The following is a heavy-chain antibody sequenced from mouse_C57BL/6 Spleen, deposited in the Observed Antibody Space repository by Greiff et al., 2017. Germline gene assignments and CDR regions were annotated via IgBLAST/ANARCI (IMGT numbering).Heavy chain of an antibody. CDR3: AREGDYGSSYWYFDV. J-gene: IGHJ1*03. CDR1: GFTFSDYY. Sequence: EVMLVESEGGLVQPGSSMKLSCTASGFTFSDYYMAWVRQVPEKGLEWVANINYDGSSTYYLDSLKSRFIISRDNAENILYLQMSSLKSEDTATYYCAREGDYGSSYWYFDVWGTGTTVTVSS. CDR2: INYDGSST. D-gene: IGHD1-1*01. V-gene: IGHV5-16*01.